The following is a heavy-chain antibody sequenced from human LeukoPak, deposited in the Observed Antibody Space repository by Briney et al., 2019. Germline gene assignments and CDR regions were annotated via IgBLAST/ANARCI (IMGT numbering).Heavy chain of an antibody. CDR1: GFTFSTFA. J-gene: IGHJ4*02. Sequence: GGSLRLSCAASGFTFSTFAMTWVRQAPGKGLEWVSLISGSGGITHYADSVNGRFTISRDNSKNTLYLQVHSLRAEDTAVYYCAARPGEVAVPFDYWGQGTLVTVSS. V-gene: IGHV3-23*01. CDR3: AARPGEVAVPFDY. D-gene: IGHD2-15*01. CDR2: ISGSGGIT.